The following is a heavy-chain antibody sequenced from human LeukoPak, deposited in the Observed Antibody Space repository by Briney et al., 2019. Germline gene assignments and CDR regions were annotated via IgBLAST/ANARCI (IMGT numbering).Heavy chain of an antibody. CDR1: GFTVSSNY. CDR3: ARVRSGFQDAFDI. Sequence: PGGSLRLSCAASGFTVSSNYMSWVRQAPGKGLEWVSVIYSGGSTNYADSVKGRFTISRDNSKNTLYLQMNSLRAEDTAVYYCARVRSGFQDAFDIWGQGTMVTVSS. D-gene: IGHD6-25*01. V-gene: IGHV3-66*01. J-gene: IGHJ3*02. CDR2: IYSGGST.